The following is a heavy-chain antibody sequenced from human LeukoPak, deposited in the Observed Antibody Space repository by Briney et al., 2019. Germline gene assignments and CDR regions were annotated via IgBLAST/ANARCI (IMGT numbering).Heavy chain of an antibody. Sequence: SETLSLTCAVSGVSITDNWWSWVRQPTGKGLEWIGEINHSGNTKYNPSLKSRVTISVDTSKNQFSLKLSSVTAADTAVYYCARDSTTVTTFDYWGQGTLVTVSS. V-gene: IGHV4-34*01. CDR1: GVSITDNW. D-gene: IGHD4-17*01. CDR2: INHSGNT. J-gene: IGHJ4*02. CDR3: ARDSTTVTTFDY.